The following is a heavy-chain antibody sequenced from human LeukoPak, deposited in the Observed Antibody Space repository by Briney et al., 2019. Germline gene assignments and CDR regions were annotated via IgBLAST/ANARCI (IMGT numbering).Heavy chain of an antibody. CDR1: GYTFIGYY. CDR2: INPNSGGT. CDR3: ARDTYYYGSGSYFRVDY. D-gene: IGHD3-10*01. V-gene: IGHV1-2*02. J-gene: IGHJ4*02. Sequence: GASVKVSCKASGYTFIGYYMHWVRQAPGQGLEWMGWINPNSGGTNYAQKFQGRVTMTRDTSISAAYMELSRLSADDTAVYYCARDTYYYGSGSYFRVDYWGQGTLVTVSS.